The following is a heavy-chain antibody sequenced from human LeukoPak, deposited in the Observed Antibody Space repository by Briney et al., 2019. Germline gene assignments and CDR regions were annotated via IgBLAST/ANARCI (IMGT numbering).Heavy chain of an antibody. CDR1: GYTFTNHG. Sequence: ASVKVSCKASGYTFTNHGISWVRQAPGQGLEWMGWISAYNGNTNYAQKLQGRVTMTTDTTTSTAYMDLRSLRSDDTAVYYCAREVYYYDSSGYSYYFGYWGQGTLVTVSS. CDR2: ISAYNGNT. V-gene: IGHV1-18*01. CDR3: AREVYYYDSSGYSYYFGY. J-gene: IGHJ4*02. D-gene: IGHD3-22*01.